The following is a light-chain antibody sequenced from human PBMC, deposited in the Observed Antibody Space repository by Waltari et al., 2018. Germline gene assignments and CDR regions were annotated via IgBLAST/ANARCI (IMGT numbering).Light chain of an antibody. CDR2: EGS. J-gene: IGLJ3*02. CDR1: SSDVGSYNL. CDR3: CSYAGSNTWV. Sequence: QSALTQPASVSGSPGQSITISCTGTSSDVGSYNLVSWYQHHPGKAPKLMIYEGSNRPSGVSTRFSGSKSGTTSSLTISGLQAEDEADYYCCSYAGSNTWVFGEGTKLTVL. V-gene: IGLV2-23*01.